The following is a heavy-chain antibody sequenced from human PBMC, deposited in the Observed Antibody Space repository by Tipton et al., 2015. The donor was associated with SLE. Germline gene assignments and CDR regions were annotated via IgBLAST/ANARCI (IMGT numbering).Heavy chain of an antibody. CDR3: ARDRGSGIAVAGDAFDI. CDR1: GFTFSSYA. J-gene: IGHJ3*02. D-gene: IGHD6-19*01. Sequence: SLRLSCSASGFTFSSYAMHWVRQAPGKGLEYVSAISSNGGSTYYADSVKGRFTISRDNSKNTLYLQMNSLRAEDTAVYYCARDRGSGIAVAGDAFDIWGQGTMVTVSS. V-gene: IGHV3-64*04. CDR2: ISSNGGST.